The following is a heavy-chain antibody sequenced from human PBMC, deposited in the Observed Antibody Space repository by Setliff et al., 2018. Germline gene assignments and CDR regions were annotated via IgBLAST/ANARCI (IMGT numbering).Heavy chain of an antibody. D-gene: IGHD2-2*01. CDR3: ARSTSWFSTNY. Sequence: ASVKVSCKASGYTFTSYGISWVRQAPGQGLEWMGWISSYNGNTLYAQNFQGRLTVTTDTSTSTVYMELSSLRSEDTAVYYCARSTSWFSTNYWGQGTPVTVSS. V-gene: IGHV1-18*01. CDR2: ISSYNGNT. CDR1: GYTFTSYG. J-gene: IGHJ4*02.